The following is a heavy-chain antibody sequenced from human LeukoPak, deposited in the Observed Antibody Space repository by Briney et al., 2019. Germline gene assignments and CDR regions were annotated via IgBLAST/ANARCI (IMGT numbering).Heavy chain of an antibody. CDR3: ARRRYYGSGSFDY. Sequence: SETLSLTCTVSGDSISSSTYYWGWIRQPPGKGLEWIGTIYYSGTTYYNPSLKSRVTISIETSKNQFSLKVSSVTAADTAVYYCARRRYYGSGSFDYWGQGTLVTVSS. D-gene: IGHD3-10*01. J-gene: IGHJ4*02. CDR1: GDSISSSTYY. CDR2: IYYSGTT. V-gene: IGHV4-39*07.